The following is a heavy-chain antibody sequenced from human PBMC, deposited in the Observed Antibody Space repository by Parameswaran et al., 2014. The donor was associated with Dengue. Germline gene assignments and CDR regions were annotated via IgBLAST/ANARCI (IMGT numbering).Heavy chain of an antibody. Sequence: SETLSLTCTVSGAPSAVVVTTGAGIRQPPGKGLEWIGSIYYSGSTYYNPSLKSRVTISVDRSKNQFSLKLSSVTAADTAVYYCARARAARLFDYWGQGTLVTVSS. V-gene: IGHV4-39*07. CDR3: ARARAARLFDY. D-gene: IGHD6-6*01. J-gene: IGHJ4*02. CDR2: IYYSGST. CDR1: GAPSAVVVTT.